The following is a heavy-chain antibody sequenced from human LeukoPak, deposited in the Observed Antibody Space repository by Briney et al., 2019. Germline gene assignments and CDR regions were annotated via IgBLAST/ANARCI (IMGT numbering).Heavy chain of an antibody. J-gene: IGHJ6*02. CDR1: GYTFTGYY. CDR2: INPSGGGT. CDR3: ARGDRRGDMDV. Sequence: ASVKVSCKASGYTFTGYYIHWVRQAPGQGFEWMGWINPSGGGTNYAQKLQGRVTMTRDTSISTAYMKLTRLTSDDTAVYYCARGDRRGDMDVWGQGTTVTISS. V-gene: IGHV1-2*02. D-gene: IGHD2-21*02.